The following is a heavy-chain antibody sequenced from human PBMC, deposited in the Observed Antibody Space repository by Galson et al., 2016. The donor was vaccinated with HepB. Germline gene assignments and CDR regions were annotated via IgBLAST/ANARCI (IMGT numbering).Heavy chain of an antibody. V-gene: IGHV3-9*01. CDR3: ARDVSGYSGVQ. J-gene: IGHJ4*02. Sequence: SLRLSCAASGFTLDHYAMHWVRQAPGKGLEWVSGISWNSGSIGYADSVKGRFTISRDNAKNSLYLQMNSLRVEDTAMYYCARDVSGYSGVQWGQGTLVTVS. CDR2: ISWNSGSI. CDR1: GFTLDHYA. D-gene: IGHD5-12*01.